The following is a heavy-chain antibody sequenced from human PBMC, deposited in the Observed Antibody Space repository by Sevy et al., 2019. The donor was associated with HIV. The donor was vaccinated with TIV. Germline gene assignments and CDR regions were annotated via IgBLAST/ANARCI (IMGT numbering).Heavy chain of an antibody. CDR1: GYSISSGYY. CDR3: ASPGWELLPEWAFDI. Sequence: SETLSLTCAVSGYSISSGYYWGWIRQPPGKGLEWIGSIYHSGSTYYNPSLKSRVTISVDTSKNQSSLKLSSVTAADTAVYYCASPGWELLPEWAFDIWGQGTMVTVSS. J-gene: IGHJ3*02. V-gene: IGHV4-38-2*01. D-gene: IGHD1-26*01. CDR2: IYHSGST.